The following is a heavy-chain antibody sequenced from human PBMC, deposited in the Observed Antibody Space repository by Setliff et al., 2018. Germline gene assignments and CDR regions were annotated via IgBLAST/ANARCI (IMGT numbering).Heavy chain of an antibody. J-gene: IGHJ4*02. CDR3: ARGGMAAANRKGVFEY. D-gene: IGHD6-13*01. CDR1: GYSLTRYY. CDR2: INPGGGSA. Sequence: GASVKVSCKASGYSLTRYYMHWVRQAPGQGLEWMGIINPGGGSASYAEKFQGRVTMTRDTSTSTFYMVVNILRSGDTAVYYCARGGMAAANRKGVFEYWGQGTLVTVSS. V-gene: IGHV1-46*01.